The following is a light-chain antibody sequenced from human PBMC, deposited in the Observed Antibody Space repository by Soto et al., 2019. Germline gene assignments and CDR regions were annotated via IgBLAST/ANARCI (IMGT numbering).Light chain of an antibody. CDR2: TAS. Sequence: RXTXTCRASQTISRWLAWYEQKPGKDPRLLIYTASSLESGVQSRFSASGSGTEFTLTISSLHPDDFATYYCQEYNNYWAFGGGTTVDIK. J-gene: IGKJ4*02. CDR3: QEYNNYWA. V-gene: IGKV1-5*01. CDR1: QTISRW.